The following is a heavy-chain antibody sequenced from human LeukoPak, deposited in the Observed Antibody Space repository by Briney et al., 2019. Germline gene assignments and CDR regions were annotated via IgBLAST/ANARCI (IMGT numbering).Heavy chain of an antibody. V-gene: IGHV4-39*01. CDR1: GGSISSSSYY. J-gene: IGHJ4*02. Sequence: PSETLSLTCTVSGGSISSSSYYWGWIRQPPGKRLEWIGSIYYSGSTYYNPSLKSRVTISVDTSKNQFSLKLSSVTAADTAVYYCARLHYYGSGSPLFDYWGQGTLVTVSS. D-gene: IGHD3-10*01. CDR2: IYYSGST. CDR3: ARLHYYGSGSPLFDY.